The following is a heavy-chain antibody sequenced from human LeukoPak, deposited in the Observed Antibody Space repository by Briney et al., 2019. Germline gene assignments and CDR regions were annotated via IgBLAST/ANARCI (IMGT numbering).Heavy chain of an antibody. CDR3: ARESIVGATTLDY. D-gene: IGHD1-26*01. Sequence: ASVKDSCKASGYTFTGYYMHWVGQAPGQGLEWMGWINPNSGGTNYAQKFQGRVTMTRDTSISTAYMELSSLRSDDTAVYYCARESIVGATTLDYWGQGTLVTVSS. V-gene: IGHV1-2*02. CDR2: INPNSGGT. CDR1: GYTFTGYY. J-gene: IGHJ4*02.